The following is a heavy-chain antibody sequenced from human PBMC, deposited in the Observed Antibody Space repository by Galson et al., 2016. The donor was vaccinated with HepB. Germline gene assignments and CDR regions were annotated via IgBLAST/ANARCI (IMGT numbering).Heavy chain of an antibody. D-gene: IGHD3-10*01. CDR1: GFTFSNYG. Sequence: SLRLSCAASGFTFSNYGMHWVRQAPGKGLEWVALIWNDGSNRYYAGSVKGRFTISRDNSKNTLYLQMNSLRPEDTAVYYCAKDALITLVRGVIMSYFDYWGLGALVTVSS. V-gene: IGHV3-30*02. J-gene: IGHJ4*02. CDR3: AKDALITLVRGVIMSYFDY. CDR2: IWNDGSNR.